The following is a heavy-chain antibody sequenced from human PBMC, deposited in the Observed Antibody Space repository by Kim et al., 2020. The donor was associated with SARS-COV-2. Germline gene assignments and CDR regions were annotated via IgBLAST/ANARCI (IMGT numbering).Heavy chain of an antibody. CDR2: ISDSSPTV. CDR3: ANKYLWGFDC. V-gene: IGHV3-48*02. CDR1: GFTFSSYS. D-gene: IGHD2-2*01. Sequence: GGSLRLSCAASGFTFSSYSMNWVRQAPGKGLEWVSYISDSSPTVYYADSVEGRFTISRDNAKNSLFLQMNSLRDEDTAVYYCANKYLWGFDCWGQGTLVTVSS. J-gene: IGHJ4*02.